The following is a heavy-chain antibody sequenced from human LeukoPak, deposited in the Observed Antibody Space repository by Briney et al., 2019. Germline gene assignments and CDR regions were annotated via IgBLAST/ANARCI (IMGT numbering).Heavy chain of an antibody. V-gene: IGHV4-59*08. CDR1: GGSISTYY. CDR3: ARHSYNWNYSAFDI. D-gene: IGHD1-7*01. CDR2: IFYSGNT. J-gene: IGHJ3*02. Sequence: SETLSLTCSVSGGSISTYYWSWIRQPPGKGLEWIGYIFYSGNTNYNPSLKSRVTISVDTSKNQFSLKLSSVTAADTAVYYCARHSYNWNYSAFDIWGQGTMVTVSS.